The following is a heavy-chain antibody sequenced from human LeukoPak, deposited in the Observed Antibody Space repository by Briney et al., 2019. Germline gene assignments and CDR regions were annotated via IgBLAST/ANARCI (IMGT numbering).Heavy chain of an antibody. CDR1: GYTFTSYY. J-gene: IGHJ6*03. V-gene: IGHV1-46*03. Sequence: GASVKVSCKASGYTFTSYYMHWVRQAPGQGLEWMGIINPSDGTTTYAQKFQGRVTMTRDTSTSTVYMELSSLRAEDTAVYYCAEGAARPRCYYCYMDVWGKGTTVTVSS. CDR2: INPSDGTT. CDR3: AEGAARPRCYYCYMDV. D-gene: IGHD6-6*01.